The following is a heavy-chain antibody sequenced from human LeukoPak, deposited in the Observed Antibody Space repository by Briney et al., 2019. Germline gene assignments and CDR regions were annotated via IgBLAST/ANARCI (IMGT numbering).Heavy chain of an antibody. CDR2: IWYDGSNK. CDR1: EFTFSSYG. CDR3: SKFRGAYTSAWHFDY. J-gene: IGHJ4*02. Sequence: PGGSLRLSCAASEFTFSSYGMHWVRQAPGKGLEWVAVIWYDGSNKYYADSVKGRFTISRDNSKNTLYLQMNSLRAEDTAIYYCSKFRGAYTSAWHFDYWGQGTLVTVSS. D-gene: IGHD6-19*01. V-gene: IGHV3-33*06.